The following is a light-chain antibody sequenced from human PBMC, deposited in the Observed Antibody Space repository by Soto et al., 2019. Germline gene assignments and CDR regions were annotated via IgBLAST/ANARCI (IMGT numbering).Light chain of an antibody. J-gene: IGKJ4*01. CDR3: QQYGSSPH. CDR1: QTIGDND. CDR2: GAS. Sequence: EIVLTQSPDTLSLSPGERVTLSCRASQTIGDNDLAWYQQKPGQAPRLLIYGASSRATGIPDRFSGSGSGTDFTLTISSLEPEDFAAYYCQQYGSSPHFGGGTKVDIK. V-gene: IGKV3-20*01.